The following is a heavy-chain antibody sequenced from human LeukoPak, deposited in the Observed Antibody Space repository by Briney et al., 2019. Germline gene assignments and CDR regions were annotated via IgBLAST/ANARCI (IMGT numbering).Heavy chain of an antibody. V-gene: IGHV4-59*01. J-gene: IGHJ6*02. CDR2: IYYSGST. CDR3: ARDLGTTYYYYYGMDV. D-gene: IGHD1/OR15-1a*01. Sequence: SETLSLTCTVSGGSISSYYWSWIRQPPGKGLERIRYIYYSGSTNYNPSLKSRVTISVDTSKNQFSLKLSSVTAADTAVYYCARDLGTTYYYYYGMDVWGQGTTVTVSS. CDR1: GGSISSYY.